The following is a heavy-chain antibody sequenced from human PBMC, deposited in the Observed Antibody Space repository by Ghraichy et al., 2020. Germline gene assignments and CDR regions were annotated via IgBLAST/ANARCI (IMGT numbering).Heavy chain of an antibody. J-gene: IGHJ3*02. D-gene: IGHD6-6*01. V-gene: IGHV3-21*01. CDR1: GFTFSSYS. Sequence: GGSLRLSCAASGFTFSSYSMNWVRQAPGKGLEWVSSISSSSSYIYYADSVKGRFTISRDNAKNSLYLQMNSLRAEDTAVYYCARDMDSSSSSSSDDAFDIWGQGTMVTVSS. CDR2: ISSSSSYI. CDR3: ARDMDSSSSSSSDDAFDI.